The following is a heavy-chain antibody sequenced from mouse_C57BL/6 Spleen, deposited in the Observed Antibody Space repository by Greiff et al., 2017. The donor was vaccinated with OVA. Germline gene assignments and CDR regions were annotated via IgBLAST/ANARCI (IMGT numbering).Heavy chain of an antibody. CDR2: INPNNGGT. Sequence: VQLQQSGPELVKPGASVKIPCKASGYTFTDYNMDWVKQSHGKSLEWIGDINPNNGGTIYNQKFKGKATLTVDKSSSTAYMELLSLTSEDTAVYYCARRGYYYGSSSPHCYFDVWGTGTTVTVAS. V-gene: IGHV1-18*01. CDR1: GYTFTDYN. J-gene: IGHJ1*03. CDR3: ARRGYYYGSSSPHCYFDV. D-gene: IGHD1-1*01.